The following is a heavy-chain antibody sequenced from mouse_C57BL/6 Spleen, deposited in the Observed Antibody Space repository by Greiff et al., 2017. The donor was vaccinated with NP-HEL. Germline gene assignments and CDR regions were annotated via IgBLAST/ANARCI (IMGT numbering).Heavy chain of an antibody. Sequence: EVQLQQSGPVLVKPGASVKMSCKASGYTFTDYYMNWVKQSHGKSLEWIGVINPYNGGTSYNQKFKGKATLTVDKSSSTAYMELNSLTSEDSAVYYCARSYYDYDGGAWFAYWGQGTLVTVSA. D-gene: IGHD2-4*01. CDR3: ARSYYDYDGGAWFAY. CDR1: GYTFTDYY. CDR2: INPYNGGT. J-gene: IGHJ3*01. V-gene: IGHV1-19*01.